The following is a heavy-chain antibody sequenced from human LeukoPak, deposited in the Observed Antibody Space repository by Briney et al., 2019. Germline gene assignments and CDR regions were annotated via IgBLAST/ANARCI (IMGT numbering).Heavy chain of an antibody. CDR3: AKGFDRDGF. V-gene: IGHV3-23*01. J-gene: IGHJ4*02. Sequence: ETLSLTCTVSGGSISSSSYYWGWVRQAPGKGLEWVSAISGSGGSTYYADSVKGRFTISRDNSKNTLYLQMNSLRVEDTAVYYCAKGFDRDGFWGQGTLVTVSS. D-gene: IGHD3-9*01. CDR1: GGSISSSSYY. CDR2: ISGSGGST.